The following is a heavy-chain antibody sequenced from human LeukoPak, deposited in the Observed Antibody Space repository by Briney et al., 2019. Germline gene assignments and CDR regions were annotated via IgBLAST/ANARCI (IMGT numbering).Heavy chain of an antibody. J-gene: IGHJ4*02. CDR2: IYYSGST. CDR3: ASSTSIVGATPFDY. CDR1: GCSISSGGYY. V-gene: IGHV4-31*03. D-gene: IGHD1-26*01. Sequence: SETLSLTCTVSGCSISSGGYYWSWIRQHPGKGLECIGYIYYSGSTHYNPSLKSRVTISVDTSKNQFSLKLSSVTAADTAVYYCASSTSIVGATPFDYWGQGTLVTVSS.